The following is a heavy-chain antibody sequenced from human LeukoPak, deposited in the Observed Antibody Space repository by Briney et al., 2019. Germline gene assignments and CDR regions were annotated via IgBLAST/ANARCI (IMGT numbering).Heavy chain of an antibody. J-gene: IGHJ6*02. D-gene: IGHD6-13*01. Sequence: SQTLSLTCAISGDSVSSNSAAWNWIRQSPSRGLEWLGRTYYRSKWYNDYAVSVKSRITINPDTSKNQFSLQLNSVTPEDTAVYYCARDLEGGSSRSVYYYYYGMDVWGQGTTVTVSS. CDR3: ARDLEGGSSRSVYYYYYGMDV. CDR2: TYYRSKWYN. CDR1: GDSVSSNSAA. V-gene: IGHV6-1*01.